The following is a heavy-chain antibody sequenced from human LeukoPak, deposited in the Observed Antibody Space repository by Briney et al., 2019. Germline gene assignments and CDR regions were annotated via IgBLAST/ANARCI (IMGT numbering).Heavy chain of an antibody. CDR3: AKDLQRLRSHFDD. CDR1: GSTFDSSA. Sequence: GGSLRLSCATSGSTFDSSAMGWVRQAPGKGLEWVSAISAAGGSTSYADPVKGRFTISRDYSKNTLYLQMNSLRPEDTAVYYCAKDLQRLRSHFDDWGQGTLVTVSS. D-gene: IGHD2-2*01. V-gene: IGHV3-23*01. CDR2: ISAAGGST. J-gene: IGHJ4*02.